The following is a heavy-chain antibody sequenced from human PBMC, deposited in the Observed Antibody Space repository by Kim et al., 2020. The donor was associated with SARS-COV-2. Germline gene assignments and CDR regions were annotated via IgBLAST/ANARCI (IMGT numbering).Heavy chain of an antibody. CDR1: GFTFSSYA. V-gene: IGHV3-23*01. D-gene: IGHD2-2*01. J-gene: IGHJ6*02. CDR3: AKGKVVPGWSGFGYYYGMDV. Sequence: GGSLRLSCAASGFTFSSYAMSWVRQAPGKGLEWVSAISGSGGSTYYADSVKGRFTISRDNSKNTLYLQMNSLRAEDTAVYYCAKGKVVPGWSGFGYYYGMDVWGQGTTVTVSS. CDR2: ISGSGGST.